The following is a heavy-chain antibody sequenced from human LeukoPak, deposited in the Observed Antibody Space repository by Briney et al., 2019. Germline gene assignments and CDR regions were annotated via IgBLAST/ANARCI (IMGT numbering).Heavy chain of an antibody. CDR3: AKAHRGSYYYYFDY. J-gene: IGHJ4*02. Sequence: PGGSLRLSCAASGFTFSSYAMSWVRQAPGKGLEWVSAISGSGGSTYYADSVKGRFTISRDNSKNTLYLQMNSPGAEDTAVYYCAKAHRGSYYYYFDYWGQGTLVTVSS. CDR1: GFTFSSYA. D-gene: IGHD1-26*01. CDR2: ISGSGGST. V-gene: IGHV3-23*01.